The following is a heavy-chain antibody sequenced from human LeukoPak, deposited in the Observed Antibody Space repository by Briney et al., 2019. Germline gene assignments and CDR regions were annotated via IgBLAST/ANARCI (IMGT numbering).Heavy chain of an antibody. CDR2: ISGSGGST. CDR1: GFTFSSYA. CDR3: ARCSGGSCYYYLDY. D-gene: IGHD2-15*01. V-gene: IGHV3-23*01. Sequence: GGSLRLSCAASGFTFSSYAMSCVRQAPGKGLEWVSAISGSGGSTYYADSVKGRFTISRDNSKNTLYLQMNSLRAEDTALYYCARCSGGSCYYYLDYWGQGTLVTVSS. J-gene: IGHJ4*02.